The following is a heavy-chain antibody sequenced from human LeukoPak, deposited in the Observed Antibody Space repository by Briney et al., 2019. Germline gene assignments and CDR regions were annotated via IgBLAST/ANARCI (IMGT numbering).Heavy chain of an antibody. CDR3: TLGDGYKKISGVDY. D-gene: IGHD5-24*01. V-gene: IGHV3-73*01. Sequence: GGSLRLSCAASGFTSSGSAMHWVRQASGKGLEWVGRIRSKANSYATAYAASVKGRFTISRDDSKNTAYLQMNSLKTEDTAVYYCTLGDGYKKISGVDYWGQGTLVTVSS. CDR1: GFTSSGSA. CDR2: IRSKANSYAT. J-gene: IGHJ4*02.